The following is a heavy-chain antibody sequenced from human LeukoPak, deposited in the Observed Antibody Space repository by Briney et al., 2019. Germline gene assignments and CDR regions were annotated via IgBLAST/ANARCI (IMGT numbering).Heavy chain of an antibody. V-gene: IGHV1-2*02. Sequence: ASVKVSCKASGYTFTGYYMHWVRQAPGQGLEWMGWINPNSGGTNYAQKFQGRVTMTRDTSISTAYMELSRLRSDDTAVYYCARGYYYGSGSPANWFDPWGQGTLVTVST. CDR1: GYTFTGYY. D-gene: IGHD3-10*01. J-gene: IGHJ5*02. CDR3: ARGYYYGSGSPANWFDP. CDR2: INPNSGGT.